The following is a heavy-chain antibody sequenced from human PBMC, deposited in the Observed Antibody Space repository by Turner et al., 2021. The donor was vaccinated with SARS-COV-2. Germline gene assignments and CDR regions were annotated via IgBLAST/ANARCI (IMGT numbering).Heavy chain of an antibody. CDR2: INSDGSST. V-gene: IGHV3-74*01. J-gene: IGHJ4*02. CDR1: GFTFSIYW. CDR3: AREGHTAMGVFFDY. Sequence: EVQLVESGGGLVQPGGSLRLSCAASGFTFSIYWMHWVRQAPGKWLVWVSRINSDGSSTSYADSVKGRFTISRDNAKNTLYLQMNSLRAEDTAVYYCAREGHTAMGVFFDYWGQGTLVTVSS. D-gene: IGHD5-18*01.